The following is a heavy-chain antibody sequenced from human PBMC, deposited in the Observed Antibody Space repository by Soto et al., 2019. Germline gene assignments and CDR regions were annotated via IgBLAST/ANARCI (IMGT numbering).Heavy chain of an antibody. Sequence: DVQLAESGGGLVQPGGSLRLSCVASGFPSSVYSMDWVRQVPGKGLEWLAYVSPGGDTVHYADSVNGRFFISRDTPRNSVFLQMHSLRHEDTAVYYCVRGSRANCFDLWGPGTVVTVSS. J-gene: IGHJ3*01. V-gene: IGHV3-48*02. CDR3: VRGSRANCFDL. CDR2: VSPGGDTV. CDR1: GFPSSVYS.